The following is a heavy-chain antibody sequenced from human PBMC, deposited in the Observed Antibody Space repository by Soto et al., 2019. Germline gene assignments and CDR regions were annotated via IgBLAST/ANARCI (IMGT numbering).Heavy chain of an antibody. CDR3: ARDVSGSGYYGMDV. J-gene: IGHJ6*02. CDR2: INHSGST. Sequence: PSETLSLTCAVYGGSFSGYYWSWIRQPPGKGLEWIGEINHSGSTNYNPSLKSRVTISVDTSKNQFSLKLSSVTAADTAVYYCARDVSGSGYYGMDVLGQGTTVS. V-gene: IGHV4-34*01. D-gene: IGHD3-10*01. CDR1: GGSFSGYY.